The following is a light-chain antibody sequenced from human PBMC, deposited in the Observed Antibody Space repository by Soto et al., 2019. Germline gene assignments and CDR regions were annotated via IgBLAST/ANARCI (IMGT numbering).Light chain of an antibody. CDR3: QQYGSSPPT. J-gene: IGKJ1*01. CDR1: QSISRY. Sequence: IVLTQYPGTLSLSPGERTTLACGASQSISRYLAWYQQKPGQGPRLLIYGASSRATGTPDRFSGSGSGTDFTLTINRLEPEDFALYYCQQYGSSPPTFGQGTKVDIK. V-gene: IGKV3-20*01. CDR2: GAS.